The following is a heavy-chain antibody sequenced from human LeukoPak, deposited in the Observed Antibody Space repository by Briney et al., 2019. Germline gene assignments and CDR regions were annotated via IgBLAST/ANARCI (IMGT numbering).Heavy chain of an antibody. CDR1: GGSISSYY. CDR2: MYPSGRT. V-gene: IGHV4-4*09. J-gene: IGHJ6*03. D-gene: IGHD2-2*01. CDR3: ARLVVPAATYYYYYMDV. Sequence: SETLSLTCTVSGGSISSYYWSWIRQPPGKGLEGIGYMYPSGRTNYKPSLKSRVTISVDTSKNQFSLKLSSVTAADTAVYYCARLVVPAATYYYYYMDVWGKGTTVTVSS.